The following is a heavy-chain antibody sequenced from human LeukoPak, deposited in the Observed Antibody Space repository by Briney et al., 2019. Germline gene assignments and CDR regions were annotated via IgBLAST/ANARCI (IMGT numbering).Heavy chain of an antibody. CDR3: ARAGTCFGADCYLYIDY. D-gene: IGHD2-21*02. CDR1: GFTLDDYG. CDR2: INWNGDST. Sequence: GGSLRLSCAASGFTLDDYGMSWVRQAPGKGLEWVSGINWNGDSTGFADSVKGRVTISRDNAKNSLYLQMNSLRAEDTALYYCARAGTCFGADCYLYIDYWGQGTLVTVSS. J-gene: IGHJ4*02. V-gene: IGHV3-20*04.